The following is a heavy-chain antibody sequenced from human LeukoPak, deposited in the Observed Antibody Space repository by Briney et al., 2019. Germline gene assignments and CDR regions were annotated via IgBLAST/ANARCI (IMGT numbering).Heavy chain of an antibody. D-gene: IGHD6-13*01. J-gene: IGHJ4*02. V-gene: IGHV1-69*01. CDR2: IIPIFGTA. Sequence: SVKVSYTPSGGTFSSYAISWVRQAPGQGLEWMGGIIPIFGTANYAQKFQARVTITADESTSTAYMELSSLRSEDTAVYYCALDSTAAGTCWGQGTLVTVSS. CDR3: ALDSTAAGTC. CDR1: GGTFSSYA.